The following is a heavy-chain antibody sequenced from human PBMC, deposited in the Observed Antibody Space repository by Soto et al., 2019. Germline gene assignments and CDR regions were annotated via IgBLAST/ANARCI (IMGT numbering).Heavy chain of an antibody. D-gene: IGHD3-3*01. CDR2: IWYDGSNK. CDR3: RRDTYYITIFGVVINPYYYGMDV. V-gene: IGHV3-33*01. Sequence: GWSLRLSCAASGFTFSSYGMHWVRQAPGKGLEWVAVIWYDGSNKYYADSVKGRFTISRDNSKNTLYLQMNSLRAEDTAVYYCRRDTYYITIFGVVINPYYYGMDVWGQGTTVTVS. J-gene: IGHJ6*02. CDR1: GFTFSSYG.